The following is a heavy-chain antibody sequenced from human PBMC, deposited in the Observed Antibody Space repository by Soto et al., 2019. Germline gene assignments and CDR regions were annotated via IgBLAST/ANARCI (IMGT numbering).Heavy chain of an antibody. V-gene: IGHV3-23*01. CDR3: GKAPTIDSDGLDL. D-gene: IGHD2-15*01. Sequence: SLELSCAASGFTFSTYAMSWGRQAPGKGLEWISLINSYGRTYYADTVTGRFTISRDNSHQTLSLPINRLRAEDPAAYYFGKAPTIDSDGLDLWGQGTMVTV. CDR2: INSYGRT. CDR1: GFTFSTYA. J-gene: IGHJ6*02.